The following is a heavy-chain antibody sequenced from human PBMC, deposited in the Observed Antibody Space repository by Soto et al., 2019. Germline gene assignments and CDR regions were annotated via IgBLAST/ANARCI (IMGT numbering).Heavy chain of an antibody. J-gene: IGHJ6*02. CDR1: GYSFTSYW. V-gene: IGHV5-10-1*01. CDR3: ARQWAGGNSGYYYYGVDV. CDR2: IDPSDSYT. D-gene: IGHD2-21*02. Sequence: PGESLKISCKGSGYSFTSYWISWVRQMPGKGLEWMGRIDPSDSYTNYSPSFQGHVTISADKSISTAYLQWSSLKASDTAMYYCARQWAGGNSGYYYYGVDVWGQGTTVTVSS.